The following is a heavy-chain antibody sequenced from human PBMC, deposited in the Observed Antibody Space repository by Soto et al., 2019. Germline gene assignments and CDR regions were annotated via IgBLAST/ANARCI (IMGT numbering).Heavy chain of an antibody. CDR2: IKQDGNEK. J-gene: IGHJ6*02. CDR3: ARGNMDV. Sequence: PGGSLRLSCAASGFTFSDYFMTWVRQAPGKGLEWVATIKQDGNEKYYVDSVKGRFTISRDNAKSSLYLQMNALRAEDTAVYYCARGNMDVWGQGTTVTVSS. V-gene: IGHV3-7*01. CDR1: GFTFSDYF. D-gene: IGHD1-1*01.